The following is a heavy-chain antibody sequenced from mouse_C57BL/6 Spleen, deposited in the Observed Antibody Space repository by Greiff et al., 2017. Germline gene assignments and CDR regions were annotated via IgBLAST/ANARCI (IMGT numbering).Heavy chain of an antibody. CDR1: GYSFTGYY. D-gene: IGHD1-1*01. CDR3: ARGATFITPMDY. Sequence: VQLKQSGPELVKPGASVKISCKASGYSFTGYYMNWVKQSPEKSLEWIGEINPSTGGTTYNQKFKAKATLTVDKSSSTAYMQLKSLTSEDSAVYYCARGATFITPMDYWGQGTSVTVSS. CDR2: INPSTGGT. V-gene: IGHV1-42*01. J-gene: IGHJ4*01.